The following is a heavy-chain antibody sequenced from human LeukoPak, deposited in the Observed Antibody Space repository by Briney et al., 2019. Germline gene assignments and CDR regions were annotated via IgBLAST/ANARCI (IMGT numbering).Heavy chain of an antibody. Sequence: GGPLRLSCAASGFTFSSYAMSWVRQAPGKGLEWVSAISGSGGSTYYAGSVKGRFTISRDNSKNTLYLQMNSLRAEDTAVYYCAKAPSKGYYDSSGYYDYWGQGTLVTVSS. J-gene: IGHJ4*02. D-gene: IGHD3-22*01. CDR2: ISGSGGST. V-gene: IGHV3-23*01. CDR3: AKAPSKGYYDSSGYYDY. CDR1: GFTFSSYA.